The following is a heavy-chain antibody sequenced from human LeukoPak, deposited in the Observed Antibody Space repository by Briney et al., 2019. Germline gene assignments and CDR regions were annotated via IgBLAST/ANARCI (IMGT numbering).Heavy chain of an antibody. CDR1: GYTFTSYY. J-gene: IGHJ4*02. CDR2: INPSCGST. Sequence: ASVKVSCKASGYTFTSYYMHWVRQAPGQGLEWMGIINPSCGSTSYEQKFQGRVTMTRETSTSTVYMELSRLRSEDTAVYYCARDFWGYFDYWGQGTLVTVSS. V-gene: IGHV1-46*01. D-gene: IGHD3-16*01. CDR3: ARDFWGYFDY.